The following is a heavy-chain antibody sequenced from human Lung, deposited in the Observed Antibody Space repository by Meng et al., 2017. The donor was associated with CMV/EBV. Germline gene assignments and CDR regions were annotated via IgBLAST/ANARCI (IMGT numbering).Heavy chain of an antibody. CDR2: FYSGGST. D-gene: IGHD1-26*01. J-gene: IGHJ6*02. CDR3: ARDMYWDQSYHGMDV. V-gene: IGHV3-66*02. Sequence: GGSLGLXCAASGLTVSNNYLTWVRQAPGKGLEWVSVFYSGGSTYYADSVKGRFTVSRDNSKNTLHLRMNSLRVEDTGIYYCARDMYWDQSYHGMDVWGRGXTVTVSS. CDR1: GLTVSNNY.